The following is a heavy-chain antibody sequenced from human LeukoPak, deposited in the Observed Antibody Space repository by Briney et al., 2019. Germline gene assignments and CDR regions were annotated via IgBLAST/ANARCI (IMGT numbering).Heavy chain of an antibody. J-gene: IGHJ4*02. CDR2: IHYSGST. CDR1: GGSISSGGYY. V-gene: IGHV4-61*08. CDR3: ARQVYSSSWSYYFEY. Sequence: PSETLSLTCTVSGGSISSGGYYWSWLRQPPERGLEWIGSIHYSGSTSYNSSLKSRVTMSIDTSKNQFSLKLSSVTPADTTVYYCARQVYSSSWSYYFEYWGQGILVTVSS. D-gene: IGHD6-13*01.